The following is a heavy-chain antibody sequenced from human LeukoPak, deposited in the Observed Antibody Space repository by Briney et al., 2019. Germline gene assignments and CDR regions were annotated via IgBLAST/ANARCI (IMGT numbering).Heavy chain of an antibody. CDR1: GFTFNIYA. V-gene: IGHV3-23*01. CDR3: AKTNSAIPLRASDD. D-gene: IGHD2-8*01. Sequence: GGSLRLSCAASGFTFNIYAMNWVRQTPGKGLEWVSAISGSGATTYYTDSVKGRFSISRDNSKNTLYLQLNSLRAEDSAVYYCAKTNSAIPLRASDDWGQGTLVTVSS. CDR2: ISGSGATT. J-gene: IGHJ4*02.